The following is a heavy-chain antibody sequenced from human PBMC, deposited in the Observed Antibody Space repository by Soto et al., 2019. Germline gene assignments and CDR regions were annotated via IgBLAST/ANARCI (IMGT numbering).Heavy chain of an antibody. Sequence: GGSLRLSCAASGFRFSNAWMNWVRQAPGKGLEWVGRIKSKTDGETTDYGAPMKGRFIISRDDSKNTLFLQMSSLKTEDTALYYCTTDLVVVNASSYFDYWGQGTLVTVSS. CDR2: IKSKTDGETT. J-gene: IGHJ4*02. CDR3: TTDLVVVNASSYFDY. V-gene: IGHV3-15*07. CDR1: GFRFSNAW. D-gene: IGHD2-21*01.